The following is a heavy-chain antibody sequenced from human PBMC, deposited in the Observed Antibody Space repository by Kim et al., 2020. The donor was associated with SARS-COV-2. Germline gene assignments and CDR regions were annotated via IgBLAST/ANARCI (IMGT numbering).Heavy chain of an antibody. V-gene: IGHV4-39*01. CDR2: IYYSGST. D-gene: IGHD2-21*02. CDR1: GGSISSCSYY. CDR3: DCYYDAFDI. Sequence: SETLSLTCTVSGGSISSCSYYWGWIRQPPGKGLEWIGSIYYSGSTYYNPSLKSRVTISVDTSKNQFSLKLSSVTAADTAVYYCDCYYDAFDIWGQGTMVTVSS. J-gene: IGHJ3*02.